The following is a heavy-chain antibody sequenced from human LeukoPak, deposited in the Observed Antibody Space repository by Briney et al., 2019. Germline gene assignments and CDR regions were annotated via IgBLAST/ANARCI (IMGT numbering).Heavy chain of an antibody. CDR1: GRSDGSYY. CDR3: ARGRPGTGKYYFDL. J-gene: IGHJ2*01. D-gene: IGHD1-1*01. CDR2: ILYTGST. V-gene: IGHV4-34*01. Sequence: SETLSLTCFVDGRSDGSYYRSWIRPHHGKGLEWVGEILYTGSTNYKSSLKSRVTISGDTSKNQISLKLTSVTAADTALYYCARGRPGTGKYYFDLWGRGTPVTVSS.